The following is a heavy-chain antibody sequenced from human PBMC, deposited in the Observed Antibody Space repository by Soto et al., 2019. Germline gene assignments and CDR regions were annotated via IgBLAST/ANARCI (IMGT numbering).Heavy chain of an antibody. D-gene: IGHD2-21*01. CDR2: YHSAGST. CDR3: VISRQIESGNDCGLDV. Sequence: QVQLQESGSGLVKPSQSLSLTCTVSGVSLTTADTWWSWIRQSPGKGLEFIGYYHSAGSTYYYASFRSPVIIAAYTSNCQFSLKFSSVTVAATAVYVCVISRQIESGNDCGLDVLGQGTTFTVSS. CDR1: GVSLTTADTW. J-gene: IGHJ6*02. V-gene: IGHV4-30-4*01.